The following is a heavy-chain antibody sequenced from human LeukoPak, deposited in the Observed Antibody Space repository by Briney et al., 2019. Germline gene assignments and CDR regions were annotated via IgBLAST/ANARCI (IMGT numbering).Heavy chain of an antibody. CDR1: GFTFSSYS. V-gene: IGHV3-48*01. CDR3: ARGVYCSGGSCYYAVY. Sequence: GGSLRLSCAASGFTFSSYSMNWVRQAPGKGLEWVSYISSSSSTIYYADSVKGRFTISRDNAKNSLYLQMNSLRAEDTAVYYCARGVYCSGGSCYYAVYWGQGTLVTVSS. CDR2: ISSSSSTI. J-gene: IGHJ4*02. D-gene: IGHD2-15*01.